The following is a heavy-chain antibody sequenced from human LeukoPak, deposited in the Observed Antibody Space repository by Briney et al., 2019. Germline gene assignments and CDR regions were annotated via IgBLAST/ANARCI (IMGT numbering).Heavy chain of an antibody. Sequence: PGGSLRLSCAAPGFTFDDYTMHWVRQAPGKGLEWVSLISWDGGSTYYADSVKGRFTISRDNSKNSLYLQMNSLRTEDTALYYCAKDANRGTYYFDYWGQGTLVTVSS. D-gene: IGHD7-27*01. CDR2: ISWDGGST. CDR3: AKDANRGTYYFDY. CDR1: GFTFDDYT. V-gene: IGHV3-43*01. J-gene: IGHJ4*02.